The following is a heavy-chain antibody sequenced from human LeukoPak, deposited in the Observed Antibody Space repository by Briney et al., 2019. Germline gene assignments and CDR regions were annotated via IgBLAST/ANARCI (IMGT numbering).Heavy chain of an antibody. CDR2: IYSGGST. V-gene: IGHV3-53*01. D-gene: IGHD6-19*01. CDR3: ARGASYSSDWYDAFDI. J-gene: IGHJ3*02. Sequence: GGSLRLSCAASGFIVSSSYMNWVRQCPGKGLEWVSVIYSGGSTYFADSVKGRFTISRDNSKNTLYLQMSSLRAEDTAVYYCARGASYSSDWYDAFDIWGQGTMVTVSS. CDR1: GFIVSSSY.